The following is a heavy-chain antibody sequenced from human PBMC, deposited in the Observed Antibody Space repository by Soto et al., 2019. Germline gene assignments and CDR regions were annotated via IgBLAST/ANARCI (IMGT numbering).Heavy chain of an antibody. CDR1: GFTFSSYG. Sequence: QVQLVESGGGVVQPGRSLRLSCAASGFTFSSYGMHWVRQAPGKGLEWVAVISYDGSNKYYADSVKGRFTISRDNSKNTLYLQMNSLRAEDTAVYYCAHDGGDRGISLDYWGQGTLVTVSS. CDR3: AHDGGDRGISLDY. CDR2: ISYDGSNK. V-gene: IGHV3-30*18. D-gene: IGHD2-21*02. J-gene: IGHJ4*02.